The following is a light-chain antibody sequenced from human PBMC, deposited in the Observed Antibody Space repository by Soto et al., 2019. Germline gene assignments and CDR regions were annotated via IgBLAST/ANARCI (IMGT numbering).Light chain of an antibody. Sequence: QSALTQPRSVSGSPGQSVTISCTGTSSDVGGYNYVSWYQQHPGKVPKLMIYDVTKRPSGVPDRFYGSKSGNTASLTISGLQAEDEADYYCCSYTSSSVVFGGGTKLTVL. CDR3: CSYTSSSVV. CDR2: DVT. J-gene: IGLJ2*01. CDR1: SSDVGGYNY. V-gene: IGLV2-11*01.